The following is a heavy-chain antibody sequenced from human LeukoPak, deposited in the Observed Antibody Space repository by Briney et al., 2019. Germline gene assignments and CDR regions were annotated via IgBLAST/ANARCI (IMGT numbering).Heavy chain of an antibody. J-gene: IGHJ4*02. CDR2: INPNSGGT. Sequence: GASVKVSCKASGYTFTGYYMHWVRQAPGQGLEWMGWINPNSGGTNYAQKFQGRVTMTRDTSISTAYMELSRLRSDDTAVYYCARAYYDSSGYSFDYWGQGTLVTVSS. D-gene: IGHD3-22*01. V-gene: IGHV1-2*02. CDR1: GYTFTGYY. CDR3: ARAYYDSSGYSFDY.